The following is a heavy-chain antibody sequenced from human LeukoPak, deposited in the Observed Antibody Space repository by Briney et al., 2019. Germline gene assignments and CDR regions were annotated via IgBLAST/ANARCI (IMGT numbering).Heavy chain of an antibody. V-gene: IGHV1-18*01. D-gene: IGHD2-15*01. J-gene: IGHJ3*02. Sequence: ASVKVSCKASGYTFTSYGISWVRQAPGQGLEWMGWISAYNGNTNYAQKLQGRVTMTTDTSTSTAYMELRSLRSDDTAVYYCARDGGYCSGGSCYPYDAFDIWGQGTMVTVSS. CDR3: ARDGGYCSGGSCYPYDAFDI. CDR1: GYTFTSYG. CDR2: ISAYNGNT.